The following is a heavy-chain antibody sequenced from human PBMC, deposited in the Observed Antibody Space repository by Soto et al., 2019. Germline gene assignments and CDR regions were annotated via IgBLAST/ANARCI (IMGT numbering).Heavy chain of an antibody. CDR3: ARSRNSAVADSFDF. Sequence: PGGSLRLSCAASGFSFRNYAIHWVRQAPGKGLEWVAVISRDGSHKYYLDSVKGRFTISRDNSKDIVNLLMNSLRDDDSAMYYCARSRNSAVADSFDFWGQGTLVTVSS. J-gene: IGHJ4*02. CDR1: GFSFRNYA. CDR2: ISRDGSHK. V-gene: IGHV3-30*04. D-gene: IGHD1-26*01.